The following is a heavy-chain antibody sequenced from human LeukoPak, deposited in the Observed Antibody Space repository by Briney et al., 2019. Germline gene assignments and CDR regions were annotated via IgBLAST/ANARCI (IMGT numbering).Heavy chain of an antibody. CDR3: ARFGRMTATWYYYYYMDV. CDR2: ISGTGGST. D-gene: IGHD2-21*02. Sequence: GGSLRLSCAASGFTFSTYAMTWVRQAPGKGLERVSLISGTGGSTYYADSVKGRFTISRDNSKNTLYLQMNSLRAEDTAVYYCARFGRMTATWYYYYYMDVWGKGTTVTISS. J-gene: IGHJ6*03. CDR1: GFTFSTYA. V-gene: IGHV3-23*01.